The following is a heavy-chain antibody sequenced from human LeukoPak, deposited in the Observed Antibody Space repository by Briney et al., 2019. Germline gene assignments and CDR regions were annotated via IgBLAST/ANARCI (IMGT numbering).Heavy chain of an antibody. D-gene: IGHD4-17*01. CDR3: ARGGLKNGDYPEILTN. Sequence: SETLSLTCTVSGGSVSSSSYYWGWIRQPPGKGLEWIGSIYYSGSTYYNPSLKSRVTISVDTSKNQFSLKLSSVTAADTAVYYCARGGLKNGDYPEILTNWGQGTLVTVSS. CDR2: IYYSGST. CDR1: GGSVSSSSYY. V-gene: IGHV4-39*07. J-gene: IGHJ4*02.